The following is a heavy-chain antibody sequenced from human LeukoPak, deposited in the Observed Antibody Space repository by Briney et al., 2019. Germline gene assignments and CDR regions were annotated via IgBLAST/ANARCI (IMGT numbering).Heavy chain of an antibody. Sequence: PSETLSLTCTVSGGSISSSSYYWGWIRQPPGKGLEWIGSIYYSGSTYYNPSLKRRVTISVDTSKNQFSLKLSSVTAADTAMYYCASGHARITMIVVVIFDAFDIWGQGTMVTVSS. CDR3: ASGHARITMIVVVIFDAFDI. D-gene: IGHD3-22*01. CDR2: IYYSGST. CDR1: GGSISSSSYY. V-gene: IGHV4-39*01. J-gene: IGHJ3*02.